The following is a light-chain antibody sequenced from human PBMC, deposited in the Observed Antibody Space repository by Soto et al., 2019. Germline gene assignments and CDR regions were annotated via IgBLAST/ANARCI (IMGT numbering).Light chain of an antibody. CDR3: QQSDNTPRT. J-gene: IGKJ1*01. V-gene: IGKV1-39*01. Sequence: DIQMTQAPSSLPASVGDRVTITCRASQTIANYLNWYQQRPGKAPNLLISAASTLQSGVPSRFSGSGSGTDFTLTITSLQTEDFATYYCQQSDNTPRTFGQGTK. CDR2: AAS. CDR1: QTIANY.